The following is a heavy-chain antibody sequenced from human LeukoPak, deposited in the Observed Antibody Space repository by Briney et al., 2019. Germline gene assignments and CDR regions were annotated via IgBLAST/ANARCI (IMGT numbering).Heavy chain of an antibody. CDR1: GGSISSGGYY. CDR2: IYYSGST. D-gene: IGHD2-21*02. V-gene: IGHV4-31*03. J-gene: IGHJ4*02. CDR3: ARDAYCGGDCYSLPDY. Sequence: SETLSLTCTVSGGSISSGGYYWSWIRQHPGKGLEWIGYIYYSGSTYYNPSLKSRVTISVDTSKNQFSLKLSSVTPADTAVYYCARDAYCGGDCYSLPDYWGQGTLVTVSS.